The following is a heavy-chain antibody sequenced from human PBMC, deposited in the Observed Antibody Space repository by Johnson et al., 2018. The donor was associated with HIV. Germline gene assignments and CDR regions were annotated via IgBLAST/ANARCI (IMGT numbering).Heavy chain of an antibody. D-gene: IGHD6-13*01. J-gene: IGHJ3*02. CDR2: INWNGGST. CDR3: AKVAVATAAGGVALDI. V-gene: IGHV3-11*04. CDR1: GFTFSDYY. Sequence: VQLVESGGGLVKPGGSLRLSCAASGFTFSDYYMSWIRQAPGKGLEWVSGINWNGGSTGYADSVKGRFTISRDNAKNSLYLQMNSLRAEDTAVYYCAKVAVATAAGGVALDIWGQGTMVTVSS.